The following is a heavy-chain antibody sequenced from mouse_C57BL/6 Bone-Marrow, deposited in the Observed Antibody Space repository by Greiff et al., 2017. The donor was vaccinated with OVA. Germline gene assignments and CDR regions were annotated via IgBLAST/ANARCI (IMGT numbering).Heavy chain of an antibody. CDR1: GFTFSDYG. V-gene: IGHV5-17*01. D-gene: IGHD4-1*01. CDR2: ISSGSSTL. J-gene: IGHJ2*01. CDR3: SRTSPWDYFDY. Sequence: EVHLVESGGGLVKPGGSLKLSCAASGFTFSDYGMHWVRQAPEKGLEWVAYISSGSSTLYYADTVKGRFNLSKDNAKNTLFLQMTSLRAEDTAMYYCSRTSPWDYFDYWGQGTTLTVSS.